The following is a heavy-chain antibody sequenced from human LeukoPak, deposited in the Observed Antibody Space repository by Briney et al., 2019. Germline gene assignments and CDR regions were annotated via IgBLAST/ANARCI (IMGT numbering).Heavy chain of an antibody. CDR1: GGSFSSYY. Sequence: SETLSLTCAVSGGSFSSYYWNWIRQPPGKGLEWIGEIYYSGSTNYNPSLRSRVTISVDTSKNQFSLKLSSVTAADTAVYYCARHEGWLQSDYYYGMDVWGQGTTVTVSS. CDR3: ARHEGWLQSDYYYGMDV. J-gene: IGHJ6*02. CDR2: IYYSGST. V-gene: IGHV4-34*01. D-gene: IGHD5-24*01.